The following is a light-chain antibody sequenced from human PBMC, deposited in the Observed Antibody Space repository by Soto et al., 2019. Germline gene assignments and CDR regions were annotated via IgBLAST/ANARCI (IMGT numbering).Light chain of an antibody. CDR1: QSVSSY. CDR2: GAS. V-gene: IGKV3-20*01. J-gene: IGKJ1*01. CDR3: QQYGSSPRT. Sequence: DIVLTQSPATLSLSPGERATLSCMASQSVSSYLAWYQQKPGQAPRLIIYGASTRATGIPDRFSGSWSGTDCTLTISRLEPEDVSVYYCQQYGSSPRTFCQGTKVDI.